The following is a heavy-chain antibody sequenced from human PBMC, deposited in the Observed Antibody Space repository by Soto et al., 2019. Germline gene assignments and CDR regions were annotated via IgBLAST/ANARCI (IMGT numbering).Heavy chain of an antibody. Sequence: QSGGSLRLSCAASGFTFSSYAMSWVRQAPGKGLEWVSAISGSGGSTYYADSVKGRFTISRDNSKNTLYLQMNSLRAEDTAVYYCAKDWFRITYYYYGMDVWGQGTTVTVSS. CDR2: ISGSGGST. CDR1: GFTFSSYA. V-gene: IGHV3-23*01. D-gene: IGHD3-10*01. J-gene: IGHJ6*02. CDR3: AKDWFRITYYYYGMDV.